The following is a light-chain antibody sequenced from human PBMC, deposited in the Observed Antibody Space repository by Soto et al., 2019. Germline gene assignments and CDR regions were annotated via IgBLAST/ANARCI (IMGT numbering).Light chain of an antibody. V-gene: IGKV1-27*01. J-gene: IGKJ4*01. CDR2: EAS. Sequence: DIQMTQSPSSLSASVGDRVTITCRASQGIRHYLAWYQQKPGKVPKLLIYEASNLQSGVPSRFSGSGSGTDFNLTINSLQPEDFATYFCQQSFTTPLTFGGGTKVDIK. CDR1: QGIRHY. CDR3: QQSFTTPLT.